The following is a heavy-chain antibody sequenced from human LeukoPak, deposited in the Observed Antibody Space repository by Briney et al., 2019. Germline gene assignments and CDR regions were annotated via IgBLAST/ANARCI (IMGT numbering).Heavy chain of an antibody. CDR2: IYNNGST. Sequence: SETLSLTCTVSGGSISSSSYYWGWIRQPPGKGLEWIGSIYNNGSTYFNPSLNSRVTISVDTSKNQFSLKLRSVTAADTAVFYCARVVGGYCSGGSCPNWFDPWGQGTLVTVSS. V-gene: IGHV4-39*07. D-gene: IGHD2-15*01. CDR1: GGSISSSSYY. CDR3: ARVVGGYCSGGSCPNWFDP. J-gene: IGHJ5*02.